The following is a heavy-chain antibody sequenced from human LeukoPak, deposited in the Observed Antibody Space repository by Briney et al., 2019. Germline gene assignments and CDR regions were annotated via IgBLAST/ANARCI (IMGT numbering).Heavy chain of an antibody. V-gene: IGHV3-23*01. CDR3: AKAGGRRERGDNCFDY. CDR2: ISGSGGST. Sequence: GGSLRLSCAASAFTFSTYAMNWVRQAPGKGLEWVSGISGSGGSTYYADSVKGRFTISRDNSRNTVYLQMNSLRAEDTAVYYCAKAGGRRERGDNCFDYWGQGTLVIVSS. J-gene: IGHJ4*02. CDR1: AFTFSTYA. D-gene: IGHD1-26*01.